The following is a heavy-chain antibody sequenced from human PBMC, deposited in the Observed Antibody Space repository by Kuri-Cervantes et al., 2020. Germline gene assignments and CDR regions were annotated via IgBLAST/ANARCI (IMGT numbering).Heavy chain of an antibody. J-gene: IGHJ2*01. CDR2: INHSGST. D-gene: IGHD2-15*01. CDR1: GGSFSGYY. V-gene: IGHV4-34*01. CDR3: ARAYYCSGANCYGWYFDL. Sequence: SQTLSLTCAVYGGSFSGYYWSWIRQPPGKGLEWIGEINHSGSTDYNPSLKSRVTTSVDTSKNQFSLKLSSVTAADTAVYYCARAYYCSGANCYGWYFDLWGRGTLVTVSS.